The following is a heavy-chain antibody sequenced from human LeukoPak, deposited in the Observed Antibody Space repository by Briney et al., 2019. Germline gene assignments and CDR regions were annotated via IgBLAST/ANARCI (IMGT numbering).Heavy chain of an antibody. Sequence: GGSLRLSCAASGFTFSSYSMNWVRQAPGKGLEWVSSISSSSSYIYYADSVKGRFTISRDNAKNSLYLQMNSLRAEDTAVYYCARIGIPGYSSGWPPWYYYYYMDVWGKGTTVTISS. CDR2: ISSSSSYI. J-gene: IGHJ6*03. CDR1: GFTFSSYS. D-gene: IGHD6-19*01. CDR3: ARIGIPGYSSGWPPWYYYYYMDV. V-gene: IGHV3-21*01.